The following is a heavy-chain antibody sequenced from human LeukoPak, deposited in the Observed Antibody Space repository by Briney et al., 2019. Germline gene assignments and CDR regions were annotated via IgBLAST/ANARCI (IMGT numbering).Heavy chain of an antibody. V-gene: IGHV3-21*01. Sequence: PGGSLRLSCAASGFTFSSYSMNWVRQAPGKGLEWVSSISSSSSYIYYADSVKGRFTISRDNAKNSLYLQMNSLRAEDTAVYYCARDLYGDYSYYYYGMDVWGQGTTVTASS. CDR3: ARDLYGDYSYYYYGMDV. D-gene: IGHD4-17*01. J-gene: IGHJ6*02. CDR2: ISSSSSYI. CDR1: GFTFSSYS.